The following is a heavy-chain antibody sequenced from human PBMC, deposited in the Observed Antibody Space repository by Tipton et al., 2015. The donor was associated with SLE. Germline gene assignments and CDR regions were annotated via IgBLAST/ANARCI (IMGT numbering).Heavy chain of an antibody. CDR1: GGSVSGHY. CDR2: IYDTGST. D-gene: IGHD2-8*02. V-gene: IGHV4-59*02. CDR3: ARGYCGGGVCYGRGFFDH. J-gene: IGHJ4*02. Sequence: TLSLTCTVSGGSVSGHYRSWIRQPPGKGLEWIGYIYDTGSTSYNPSLKSRVTISAGTSKNQFSLKLNSVTAADTAVYYCARGYCGGGVCYGRGFFDHWGQGNLVTVSS.